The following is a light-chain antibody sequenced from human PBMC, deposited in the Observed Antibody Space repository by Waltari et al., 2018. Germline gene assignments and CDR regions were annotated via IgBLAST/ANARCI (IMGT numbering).Light chain of an antibody. V-gene: IGLV2-18*02. Sequence: QSALTQPPSVSGSPGQSVPISCTGTSSDIGGYNRASWYQQSPGTAPKLILYEVNFRPSGVPDRFSGSKSGYTASLTISGLQAEDEAQYYCSSYTSSGDTLIFGGGTDLTVL. J-gene: IGLJ2*01. CDR2: EVN. CDR3: SSYTSSGDTLI. CDR1: SSDIGGYNR.